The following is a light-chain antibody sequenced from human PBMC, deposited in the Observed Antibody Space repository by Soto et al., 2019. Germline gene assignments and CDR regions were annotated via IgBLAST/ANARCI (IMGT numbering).Light chain of an antibody. CDR2: GAS. Sequence: EIVFTQSPATLSLSPGDRATLSCRASQSVTYNYLAWDQQKPGQAPRLLLFGASSRSSGIPARFSASGSGTDFTLTISRLEPEDFAVYYCQQDSGAPLTFGQGTKVDIK. V-gene: IGKV3-20*01. CDR3: QQDSGAPLT. J-gene: IGKJ1*01. CDR1: QSVTYNY.